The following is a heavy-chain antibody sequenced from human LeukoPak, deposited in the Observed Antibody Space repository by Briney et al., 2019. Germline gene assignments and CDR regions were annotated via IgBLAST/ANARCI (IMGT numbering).Heavy chain of an antibody. D-gene: IGHD3-10*01. CDR3: AREGNPFGELLPD. J-gene: IGHJ4*02. V-gene: IGHV4-59*01. CDR2: IYYSGST. CDR1: GGSISSYY. Sequence: MASETLSLTCTVSGGSISSYYWSWIRQPPGKGLEWIGYIYYSGSTNYNPSLKSRVTISLDTSKNEFFLKLTSVTAADTAVYYCAREGNPFGELLPDWGQGTLVTVSS.